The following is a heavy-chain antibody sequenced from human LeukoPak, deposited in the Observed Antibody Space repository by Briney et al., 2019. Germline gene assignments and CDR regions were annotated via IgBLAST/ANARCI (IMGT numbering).Heavy chain of an antibody. J-gene: IGHJ5*02. CDR1: GGSISSYY. V-gene: IGHV4-59*01. CDR2: IYYSGST. D-gene: IGHD3-16*01. CDR3: ARFTPQGYGWGGYNRFDP. Sequence: PTETLSLTCTVSGGSISSYYWNWIRQPPGKGLEWIGYIYYSGSTNYNPSLKSRVTISVDTSKNQFSLNLTSVTAADTAVYYCARFTPQGYGWGGYNRFDPWGQGTLVTVSS.